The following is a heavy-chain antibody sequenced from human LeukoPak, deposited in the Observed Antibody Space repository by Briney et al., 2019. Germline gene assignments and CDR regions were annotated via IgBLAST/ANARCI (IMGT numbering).Heavy chain of an antibody. CDR2: SSGRGGST. D-gene: IGHD6-13*01. CDR3: AKEAGSNRYFDY. J-gene: IGHJ4*02. Sequence: PGRSLRLSCAASGFAFSSDAMGWVRQAPGRGLEWGSASSGRGGSTYYAVSVKGRFTIPRDNSKNTLYLQMNSLSAEDTAVYYCAKEAGSNRYFDYWGQGTLVTVSS. V-gene: IGHV3-23*01. CDR1: GFAFSSDA.